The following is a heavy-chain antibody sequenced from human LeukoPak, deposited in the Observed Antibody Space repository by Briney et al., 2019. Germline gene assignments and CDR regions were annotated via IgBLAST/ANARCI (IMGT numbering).Heavy chain of an antibody. J-gene: IGHJ3*02. CDR3: ARDLGYYDSSGLPDAFDI. Sequence: PGGSLRLSCAVSGFTFSDYYMNWIRQAPGKGLEWVSYISSSSLTIYYADSVKGRFTISRDNAKNSLYLQMNSLRAEDTAVYYCARDLGYYDSSGLPDAFDIWGQGTMVTVSS. CDR1: GFTFSDYY. D-gene: IGHD3-22*01. V-gene: IGHV3-11*04. CDR2: ISSSSLTI.